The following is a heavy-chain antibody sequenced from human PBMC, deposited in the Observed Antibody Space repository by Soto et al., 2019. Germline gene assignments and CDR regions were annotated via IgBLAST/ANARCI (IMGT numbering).Heavy chain of an antibody. Sequence: LRLSCAASGFSFSRYAMHWVRQAPGEGLEWVAVISRDGSSKYYGDSVKGRFTVSRDNSNNTLFLSMTSLRPDDTGVFYCARSRNGAVADSINFWGQGTLVTVSS. CDR3: ARSRNGAVADSINF. V-gene: IGHV3-30-3*01. CDR1: GFSFSRYA. CDR2: ISRDGSSK. J-gene: IGHJ4*02. D-gene: IGHD2-8*01.